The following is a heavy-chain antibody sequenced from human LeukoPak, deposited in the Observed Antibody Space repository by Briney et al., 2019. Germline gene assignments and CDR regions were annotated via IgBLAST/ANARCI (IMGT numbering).Heavy chain of an antibody. CDR2: IKSKTDGGTT. V-gene: IGHV3-15*01. D-gene: IGHD2-2*01. J-gene: IGHJ6*04. CDR1: GFTFSNAW. CDR3: TTVGPVGNRRTVNKYCSSTSCFSSYYYYGMDV. Sequence: GGSLRLSCAASGFTFSNAWMSWVRQAPGKGLEWVGRIKSKTDGGTTDYAAPVKGRFTISRDDSKNTLYLQMYSLKTEDTAVYYCTTVGPVGNRRTVNKYCSSTSCFSSYYYYGMDVWGKGTTVTVSS.